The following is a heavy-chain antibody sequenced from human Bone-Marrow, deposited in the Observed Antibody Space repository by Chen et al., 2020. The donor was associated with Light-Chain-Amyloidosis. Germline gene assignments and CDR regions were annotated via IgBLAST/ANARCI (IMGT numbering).Heavy chain of an antibody. CDR2: INPNRGCT. J-gene: IGHJ5*02. CDR1: GYTFTDYY. Sequence: QVQLVQSGADVKKPGASVKVSCKASGYTFTDYYVHWVRQAPGQGLEWMGWINPNRGCTNYEQKFQDRVTMTRDTSISTAYMELSRLRSDDTALYYCAREKYSSSSRRWFDPWGQGTLVTVSS. D-gene: IGHD6-6*01. CDR3: AREKYSSSSRRWFDP. V-gene: IGHV1-2*02.